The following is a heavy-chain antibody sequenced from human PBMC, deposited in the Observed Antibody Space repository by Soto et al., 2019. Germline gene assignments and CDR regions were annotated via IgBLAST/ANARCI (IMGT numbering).Heavy chain of an antibody. D-gene: IGHD1-26*01. V-gene: IGHV3-30*03. CDR3: ARALYRRGTYYAFDN. J-gene: IGHJ4*02. CDR2: ISYDGSTK. Sequence: QAQLVESGGGVVQPGRSLRLSCAASGFSLSSFGMYWVRQAPGKGLEWVAVISYDGSTKYYGDFVKGRFTISRDNSKDTLYLQMNSLRAEDTAVYYCARALYRRGTYYAFDNWGQGTLVTVSS. CDR1: GFSLSSFG.